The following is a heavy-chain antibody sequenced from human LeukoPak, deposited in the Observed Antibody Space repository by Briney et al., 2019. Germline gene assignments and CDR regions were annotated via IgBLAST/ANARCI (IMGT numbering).Heavy chain of an antibody. CDR1: GYTFTSYG. J-gene: IGHJ4*02. CDR2: ISAYNGNT. Sequence: ASVRVSCKASGYTFTSYGISWVRQAPGQGLEWMGWISAYNGNTNYAQKLQGRVTMTTDTSTSTAYMELRSLRSDDTAVYYCARGNLYGSGSYYNFDYWGQGTLFTFSS. CDR3: ARGNLYGSGSYYNFDY. V-gene: IGHV1-18*01. D-gene: IGHD3-10*01.